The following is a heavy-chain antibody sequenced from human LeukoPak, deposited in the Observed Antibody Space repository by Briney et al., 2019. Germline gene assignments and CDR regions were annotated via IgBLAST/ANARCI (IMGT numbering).Heavy chain of an antibody. D-gene: IGHD1-1*01. CDR3: ARGEPGYKA. V-gene: IGHV4-59*01. CDR1: GGSISNYY. J-gene: IGHJ5*02. CDR2: INFSGNT. Sequence: SETLSLTCTVSGGSISNYYWTWIRQPPGKGLEWIGHINFSGNTNYNTSLKSRVTILVDTSKNQFSLKLTSVAAADTAVYYCARGEPGYKAWGQGTLVTVSS.